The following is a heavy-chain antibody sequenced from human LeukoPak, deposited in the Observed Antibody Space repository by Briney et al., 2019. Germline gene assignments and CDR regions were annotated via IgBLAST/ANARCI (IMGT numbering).Heavy chain of an antibody. CDR1: GYTFTTYG. J-gene: IGHJ4*02. Sequence: ASVKVSCTASGYTFTTYGISWVRQAPGQGFEWMGWISAYNGNTNYAQKLQGRVTMTTDTYTSTAYMELRSLRSDDTGVYFCARVEISVSQFDYWGQGTLVTVCS. CDR2: ISAYNGNT. CDR3: ARVEISVSQFDY. V-gene: IGHV1-18*01. D-gene: IGHD6-19*01.